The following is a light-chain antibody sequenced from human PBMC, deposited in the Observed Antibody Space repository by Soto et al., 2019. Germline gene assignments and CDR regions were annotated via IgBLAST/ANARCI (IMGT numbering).Light chain of an antibody. Sequence: EIVMTQSPATLSVSPGERATLSCRASQSVSSNLAWYQQKPGQAPRLLIYGASTRATGIPARFSGSRSVTEFTITISSLQSEDFAVYYCQQYNNWPPFTFGPGTKVDIK. CDR1: QSVSSN. CDR2: GAS. V-gene: IGKV3-15*01. CDR3: QQYNNWPPFT. J-gene: IGKJ3*01.